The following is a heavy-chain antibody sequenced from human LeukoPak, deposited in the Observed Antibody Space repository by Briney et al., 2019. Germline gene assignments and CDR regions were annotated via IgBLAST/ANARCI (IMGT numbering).Heavy chain of an antibody. CDR3: AKRYSSSRCIDS. D-gene: IGHD6-13*01. CDR1: GFTFSSYG. J-gene: IGHJ4*02. Sequence: TGGSLRLSCAASGFTFSSYGMHWVRQAPGKGLEWVAVISYDGTNRYYADSVKGRFTISRDNSKNTLYLQMNSLRAEDTAVNYCAKRYSSSRCIDSWGQGTLVTVSS. V-gene: IGHV3-30*18. CDR2: ISYDGTNR.